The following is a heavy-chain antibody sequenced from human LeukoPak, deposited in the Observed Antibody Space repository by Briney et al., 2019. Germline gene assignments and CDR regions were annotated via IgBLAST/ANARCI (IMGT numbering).Heavy chain of an antibody. CDR3: ARYPVSGITMAGTFDP. Sequence: NFQGRVTITWDTSTSTAYMELRSLRSDDTAVYYCARYPVSGITMAGTFDPWGQGTLVTVSS. J-gene: IGHJ5*02. D-gene: IGHD6-19*01. V-gene: IGHV1-18*01.